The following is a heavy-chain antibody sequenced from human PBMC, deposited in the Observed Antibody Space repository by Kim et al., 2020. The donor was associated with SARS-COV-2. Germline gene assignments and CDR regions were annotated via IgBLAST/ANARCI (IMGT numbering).Heavy chain of an antibody. D-gene: IGHD3-22*01. V-gene: IGHV3-30*07. J-gene: IGHJ4*02. Sequence: DSVKGRFTISRDNYKNTLYLQMNSLRDEDTAVYYCAITYYYASSGYPDYWGQGTLVTVSS. CDR3: AITYYYASSGYPDY.